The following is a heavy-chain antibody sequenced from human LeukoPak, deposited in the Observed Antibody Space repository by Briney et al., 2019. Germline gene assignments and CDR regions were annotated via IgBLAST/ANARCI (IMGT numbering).Heavy chain of an antibody. J-gene: IGHJ6*02. CDR2: INPSGGST. V-gene: IGHV1-46*01. CDR1: GYTFTSYG. CDR3: AIGGYSYGYVGGYYYYYGMDV. D-gene: IGHD5-18*01. Sequence: ASVKVSCKASGYTFTSYGISWVRQAPGQGLEWMGIINPSGGSTSYAQKFQGRVTMTRDTSTSTVYMELSSLRSEDTAVYYCAIGGYSYGYVGGYYYYYGMDVWGQGTTVTVSS.